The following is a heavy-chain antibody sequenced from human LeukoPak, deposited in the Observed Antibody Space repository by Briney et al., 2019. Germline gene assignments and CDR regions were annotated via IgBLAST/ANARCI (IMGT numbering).Heavy chain of an antibody. CDR1: GFTFSSYS. V-gene: IGHV3-48*01. CDR2: FSSASTI. J-gene: IGHJ6*03. CDR3: ARGHGYSYGALYYYYYYMDV. Sequence: TGGSLRLSCAASGFTFSSYSMNWVRQAPEKRLEWVSYFSSASTIYYADSVKGRFTISRDNAKNSLYLQMNSLRAEDTAVYYCARGHGYSYGALYYYYYYMDVWGKGTTVTVSS. D-gene: IGHD5-18*01.